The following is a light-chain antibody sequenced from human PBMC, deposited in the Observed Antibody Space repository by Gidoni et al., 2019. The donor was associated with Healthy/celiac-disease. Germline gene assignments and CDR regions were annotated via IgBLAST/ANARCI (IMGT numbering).Light chain of an antibody. CDR3: CSYAGSSTCV. J-gene: IGLJ1*01. V-gene: IGLV2-23*02. Sequence: QSALTQPASVSGSPGQSITISCTGTSSDVGSYNLVSWYQQHPGQAPTLMSYEVSKRPSGVSNRFSGSKSGNTASLTISGLQAEDEADYYCCSYAGSSTCVFGTGTKVTVL. CDR1: SSDVGSYNL. CDR2: EVS.